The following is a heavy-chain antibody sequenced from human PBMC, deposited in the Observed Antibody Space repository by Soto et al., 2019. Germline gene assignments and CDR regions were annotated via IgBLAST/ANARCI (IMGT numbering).Heavy chain of an antibody. Sequence: QLQLQESGSGLVKPSQTLSLTCAVSGGSISSGGYSWSWIRQPPGKGLVWMGYINRSGSTYYNPSLKGSVTISVDRSKNQFSLKLSSVTAADTAVYYCAAGGGLPRYYWGQGTLVTVSS. V-gene: IGHV4-30-2*01. CDR1: GGSISSGGYS. CDR3: AAGGGLPRYY. D-gene: IGHD5-12*01. CDR2: INRSGST. J-gene: IGHJ4*02.